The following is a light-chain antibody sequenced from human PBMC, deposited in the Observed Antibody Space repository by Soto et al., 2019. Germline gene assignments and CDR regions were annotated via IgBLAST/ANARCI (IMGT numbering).Light chain of an antibody. CDR1: SSDVGAYNY. Sequence: QSALTQPASVSGSPGQSITISCTGTSSDVGAYNYVAWYLHHPGKVPKLMIYDVTNRPSGVSGRFSGSKSGNTPSLTISGLQAEDEADYYCSSYTSSRTLVFGSGTKLTVL. CDR2: DVT. J-gene: IGLJ1*01. CDR3: SSYTSSRTLV. V-gene: IGLV2-14*03.